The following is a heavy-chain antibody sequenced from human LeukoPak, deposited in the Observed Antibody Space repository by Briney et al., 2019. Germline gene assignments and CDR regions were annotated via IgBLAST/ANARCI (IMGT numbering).Heavy chain of an antibody. D-gene: IGHD3-10*01. CDR2: IYYSGST. CDR1: GGSISSSSYY. Sequence: SETLSLTCTVSGGSISSSSYYWGWIRQPPGKGLEWIGSIYYSGSTYYNPSLKSRVTISVDTSKNQFSLKLSSVAAADTAVYYCARRITMVRGVIIKDYWGQGTLVTVSS. V-gene: IGHV4-39*01. CDR3: ARRITMVRGVIIKDY. J-gene: IGHJ4*02.